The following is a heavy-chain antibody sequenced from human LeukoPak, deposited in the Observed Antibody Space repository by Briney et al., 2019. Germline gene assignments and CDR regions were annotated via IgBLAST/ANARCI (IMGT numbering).Heavy chain of an antibody. CDR3: AKGRYHLATVTLLDY. J-gene: IGHJ4*02. CDR2: ISYDGPNK. V-gene: IGHV3-30*18. D-gene: IGHD4-17*01. Sequence: PGGSLRLSCAASGFTFSSYGMRWVRQAPGKGLEWVAVISYDGPNKYYADSVKGRFTISRDNSKNTLYLQMNSLRAEDTAVYYCAKGRYHLATVTLLDYWGQGTLVTVSS. CDR1: GFTFSSYG.